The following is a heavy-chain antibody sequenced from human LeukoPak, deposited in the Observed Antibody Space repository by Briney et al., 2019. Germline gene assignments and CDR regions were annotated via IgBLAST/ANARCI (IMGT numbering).Heavy chain of an antibody. J-gene: IGHJ5*02. D-gene: IGHD5-18*01. CDR1: GFTFSDYY. CDR2: ISSSGSTI. Sequence: PGGSLRLSCAASGFTFSDYYMSWIRHAPGKGLEWVSYISSSGSTIYYADSVKGRFAISRDNAKHSLYLQMNSLRAEDTAVYYCAKRGYSYEHHWGQGTLVTVSS. V-gene: IGHV3-11*04. CDR3: AKRGYSYEHH.